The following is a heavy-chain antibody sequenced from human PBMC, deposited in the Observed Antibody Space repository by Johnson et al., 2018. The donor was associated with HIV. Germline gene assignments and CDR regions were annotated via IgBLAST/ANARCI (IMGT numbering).Heavy chain of an antibody. V-gene: IGHV3-7*04. CDR2: IKQDGSEK. J-gene: IGHJ3*02. D-gene: IGHD6-13*01. Sequence: VQLVESGGGVVQPGRSLRLSCAASGFTFSSYAMHWVRQAPGKGLEWVANIKQDGSEKYYVDSVKGRFTISRDNAKNSLYLQMNSLRAEDTAVYYCARELGYSSRAFGAFDIWGQGTMVSVSS. CDR3: ARELGYSSRAFGAFDI. CDR1: GFTFSSYA.